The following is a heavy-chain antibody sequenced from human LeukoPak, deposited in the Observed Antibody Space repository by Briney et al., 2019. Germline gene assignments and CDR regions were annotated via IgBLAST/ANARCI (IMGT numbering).Heavy chain of an antibody. D-gene: IGHD2-2*01. J-gene: IGHJ6*02. CDR2: IYYSGST. V-gene: IGHV4-61*01. CDR3: ARDTGCSSTSCGYYYGMDV. Sequence: SETLSLTCTVSGGSVSSGSYYWSWIRQPPGKGLEWIGYIYYSGSTNYNPSLKSRVTISVDMSKNQFSLKLSSVTAADTAVYYCARDTGCSSTSCGYYYGMDVWGQGTTVTVSS. CDR1: GGSVSSGSYY.